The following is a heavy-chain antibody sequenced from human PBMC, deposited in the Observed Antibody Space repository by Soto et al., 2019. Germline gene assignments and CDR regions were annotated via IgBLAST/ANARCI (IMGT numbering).Heavy chain of an antibody. J-gene: IGHJ6*02. Sequence: PGGSLRLSCAASGFTVNDNSMTWVRQAPGKGLEWVSVVYGDGRMYYADSVKGRFTISRDNSENTVFLQMSSLRVEDTAVYYCARTRLYDASGYYYYYYGMDVWGQGTRVTVS. D-gene: IGHD3-16*01. CDR3: ARTRLYDASGYYYYYYGMDV. CDR1: GFTVNDNS. CDR2: VYGDGRM. V-gene: IGHV3-53*01.